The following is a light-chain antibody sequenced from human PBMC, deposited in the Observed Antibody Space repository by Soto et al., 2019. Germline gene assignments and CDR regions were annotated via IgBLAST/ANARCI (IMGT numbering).Light chain of an antibody. J-gene: IGLJ1*01. CDR3: CSPTTTSTLV. Sequence: QPVLTQPASVSGSPGQSIAISCTGTSSDVGGYNYVSWYQQHPGKPPKLMLYEVSDRPSGVSSRFSGSKSGSTASLTISGLQAEDEGDYYCCSPTTTSTLVFGTGTKLTVL. CDR1: SSDVGGYNY. CDR2: EVS. V-gene: IGLV2-14*01.